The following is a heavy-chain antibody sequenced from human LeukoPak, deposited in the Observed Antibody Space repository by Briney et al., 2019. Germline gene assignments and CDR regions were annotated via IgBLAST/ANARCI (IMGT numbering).Heavy chain of an antibody. D-gene: IGHD2/OR15-2a*01. CDR1: GYTFNTYG. V-gene: IGHV1-18*01. Sequence: ASVKVSCKASGYTFNTYGITWVRQAPGQGLEWMGWITTYNGNTNYAQKVQGRVTMTKDTSTSTAYMELRSLTSDDTAVYYCARGVIQMDYWGRGTLVTVSS. CDR3: ARGVIQMDY. CDR2: ITTYNGNT. J-gene: IGHJ4*02.